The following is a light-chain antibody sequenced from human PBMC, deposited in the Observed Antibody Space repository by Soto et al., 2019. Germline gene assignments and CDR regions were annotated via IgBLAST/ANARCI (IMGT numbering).Light chain of an antibody. CDR1: QSVSSSY. CDR2: GAS. Sequence: EIVLTQSPGPLSLSPGERATLSCRARQSVSSSYLAWYQQKPGQAPRLLIYGASSRATGIPDRFSGSGSGTDFTLTISRLEPEDFAVYYCQQDGSSPSGALTFGGGTKVEIK. V-gene: IGKV3-20*01. CDR3: QQDGSSPSGALT. J-gene: IGKJ4*01.